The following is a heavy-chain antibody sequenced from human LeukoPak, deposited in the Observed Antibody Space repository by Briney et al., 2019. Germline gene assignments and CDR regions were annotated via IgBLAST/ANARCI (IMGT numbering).Heavy chain of an antibody. J-gene: IGHJ4*02. CDR3: AKGPFFYYDASGYNYFDS. D-gene: IGHD3-22*01. CDR1: GFTFSDYY. V-gene: IGHV3-11*01. Sequence: PGGSLRLSCAASGFTFSDYYMSWIRQAPGKGLEWVSYISSSGSTIYYADSVKGRFTISRDNSKDTLYLQMNSLRVEDTAIYYCAKGPFFYYDASGYNYFDSWGQGTLVTVSS. CDR2: ISSSGSTI.